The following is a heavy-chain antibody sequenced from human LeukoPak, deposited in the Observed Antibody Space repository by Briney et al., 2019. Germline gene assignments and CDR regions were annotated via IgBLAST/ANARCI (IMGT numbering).Heavy chain of an antibody. Sequence: GGSLRLSCAASGFTFSSYGMHWVRQAPGKGLEWVAFIRYDGSNKYYADSVKGRFTISRDNSKNTLYLQMNSLRAEDTAVYYCANLDDSHYYDSSGYRERGIDYSGQGTLVTVSS. CDR2: IRYDGSNK. J-gene: IGHJ4*02. CDR3: ANLDDSHYYDSSGYRERGIDY. D-gene: IGHD3-22*01. CDR1: GFTFSSYG. V-gene: IGHV3-30*02.